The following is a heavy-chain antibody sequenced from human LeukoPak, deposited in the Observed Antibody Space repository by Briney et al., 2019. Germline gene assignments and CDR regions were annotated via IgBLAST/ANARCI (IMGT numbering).Heavy chain of an antibody. Sequence: GGSLRLSCAASGFAFSSFAMHWVRQAPGKGLEWVAFIRYDGNSRYFADSVKGRFTISRDNSKNTVYLQMNSLRAEDTAVYYCAKVMKGNERLTMVRGVIIKTAGLYYMDVWGKGTTVTVSS. CDR3: AKVMKGNERLTMVRGVIIKTAGLYYMDV. CDR2: IRYDGNSR. J-gene: IGHJ6*03. V-gene: IGHV3-30*02. D-gene: IGHD3-10*01. CDR1: GFAFSSFA.